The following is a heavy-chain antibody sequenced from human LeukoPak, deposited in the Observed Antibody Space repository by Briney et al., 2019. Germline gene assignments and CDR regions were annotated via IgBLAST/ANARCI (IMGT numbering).Heavy chain of an antibody. CDR2: ISAYNGNT. J-gene: IGHJ4*02. V-gene: IGHV1-18*01. Sequence: ASVKVSCKASGYTFTSYGISWVRQAPGQGLEWMGWISAYNGNTNYAQKLQGRVTMTTDISTSTAYMELRSLRSDDTAVYYCARDQWSSSSQRNIDYWGQGTLVAVSS. CDR1: GYTFTSYG. CDR3: ARDQWSSSSQRNIDY. D-gene: IGHD6-13*01.